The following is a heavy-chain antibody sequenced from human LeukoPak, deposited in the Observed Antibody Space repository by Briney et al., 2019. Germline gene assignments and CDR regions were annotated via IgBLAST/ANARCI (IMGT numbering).Heavy chain of an antibody. Sequence: GGSLRLSCAASGFTFSSYSMNWVRQAPGKGLEWVSYISSSSSTIYYADSVKGRFTISRDNAKNSLYLQMNGLRAEDTAVYYCARDLSYYDFWSGYSFDYWGQGTLVTVSS. V-gene: IGHV3-48*01. J-gene: IGHJ4*02. CDR3: ARDLSYYDFWSGYSFDY. CDR1: GFTFSSYS. D-gene: IGHD3-3*01. CDR2: ISSSSSTI.